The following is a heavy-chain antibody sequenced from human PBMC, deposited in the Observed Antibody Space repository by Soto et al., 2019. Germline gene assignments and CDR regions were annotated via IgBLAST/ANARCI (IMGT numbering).Heavy chain of an antibody. D-gene: IGHD3-16*01. CDR2: INPNSGGT. CDR1: GYTFTGYY. CDR3: ARDLAPAWKISCDLGGWFDP. Sequence: QVQLVQSGAEVKKSGASVKVSCKASGYTFTGYYMHWVRQAPGQGLEWMGWINPNSGGTNYAQKFQGRVSMTRDTSISTAYMQLSRLRSDDTAVDYCARDLAPAWKISCDLGGWFDPWGQGTLVTVSS. J-gene: IGHJ5*02. V-gene: IGHV1-2*02.